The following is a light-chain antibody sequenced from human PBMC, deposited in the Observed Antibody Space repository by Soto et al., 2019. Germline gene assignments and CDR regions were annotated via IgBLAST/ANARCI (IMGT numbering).Light chain of an antibody. CDR3: QQSNNWPYT. J-gene: IGKJ2*01. V-gene: IGKV3-15*01. Sequence: EVVMTQSPATLSVSPGERVTLSCRASQSVSDNLAWYQQKPGQAPRLLIYGASTRATGIPARFSGSGSGTEFTLTVGSLQSEDFAVYFWQQSNNWPYTFGQGTEPDIK. CDR2: GAS. CDR1: QSVSDN.